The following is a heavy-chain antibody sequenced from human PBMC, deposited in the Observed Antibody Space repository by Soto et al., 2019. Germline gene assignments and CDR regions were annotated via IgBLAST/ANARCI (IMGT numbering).Heavy chain of an antibody. Sequence: SETMDLTCTVCGCSISSSSYYWGWIRQPPGKGLEWIGSIYYSGSTYYNPSLKSRVTISVDTSKNQFSLKLSSVTAADTAVYYCARRGYYYGSGSYEVFDYWGQGTLVTVSS. J-gene: IGHJ4*02. V-gene: IGHV4-39*01. CDR1: GCSISSSSYY. CDR3: ARRGYYYGSGSYEVFDY. CDR2: IYYSGST. D-gene: IGHD3-10*01.